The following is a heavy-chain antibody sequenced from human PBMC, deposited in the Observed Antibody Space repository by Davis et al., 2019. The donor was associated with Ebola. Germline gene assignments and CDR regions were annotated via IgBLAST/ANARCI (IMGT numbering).Heavy chain of an antibody. CDR3: ARDFDYYDSSGYSYYFDY. Sequence: GGSLRLSCTASGFSFNSYSMNWVRQAPGKGLEWVSSISSSSSYIYYADSVKGRFTISRDNAKNSLYLQMNSLRAEDTAVYYCARDFDYYDSSGYSYYFDYWGQGTLVTVSS. V-gene: IGHV3-21*01. CDR2: ISSSSSYI. J-gene: IGHJ4*02. D-gene: IGHD3-22*01. CDR1: GFSFNSYS.